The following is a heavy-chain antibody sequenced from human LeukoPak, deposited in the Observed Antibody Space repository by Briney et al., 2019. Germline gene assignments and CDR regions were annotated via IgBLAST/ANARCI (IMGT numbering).Heavy chain of an antibody. CDR2: IKQDGGEK. J-gene: IGHJ5*02. CDR1: GFTFSSYW. Sequence: QTGGSLRLSCAASGFTFSSYWMNWVRQAPGKGLEWVANIKQDGGEKKYVDSAKGRFTISRDNAKNSLYLQMNSLRAEDTAMYYCMTASRSSSWPPPTWGQGTLVTVSS. V-gene: IGHV3-7*01. D-gene: IGHD6-13*01. CDR3: MTASRSSSWPPPT.